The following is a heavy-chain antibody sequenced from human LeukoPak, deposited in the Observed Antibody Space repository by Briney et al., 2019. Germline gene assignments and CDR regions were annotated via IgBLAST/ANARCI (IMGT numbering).Heavy chain of an antibody. V-gene: IGHV4-34*01. J-gene: IGHJ4*02. CDR3: ARGNYDILTGYLY. Sequence: PSETLSLTCAVYGGSFSGYYWSWIRQPPGKGLELIGEINHSGSTNYNPSLKRRDTISVDTSKNQFSLKLSSVTAADTAVYYCARGNYDILTGYLYWGQGTLVTVSS. CDR1: GGSFSGYY. D-gene: IGHD3-9*01. CDR2: INHSGST.